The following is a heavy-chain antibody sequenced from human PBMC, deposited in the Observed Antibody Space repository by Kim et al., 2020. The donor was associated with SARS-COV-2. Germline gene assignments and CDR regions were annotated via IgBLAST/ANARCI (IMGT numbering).Heavy chain of an antibody. V-gene: IGHV3-64D*06. J-gene: IGHJ4*02. Sequence: GGSLRLSCSASGFTFSSYAMHWVRQAPGKGLEYVSAISSNGGSTYYADSVKGRFTISRDNSKNTLYLQMSSLRAEDTAVYYCAKGGSYYGSGSDYLGSFDYWGQGTLVTVSS. D-gene: IGHD3-10*01. CDR1: GFTFSSYA. CDR3: AKGGSYYGSGSDYLGSFDY. CDR2: ISSNGGST.